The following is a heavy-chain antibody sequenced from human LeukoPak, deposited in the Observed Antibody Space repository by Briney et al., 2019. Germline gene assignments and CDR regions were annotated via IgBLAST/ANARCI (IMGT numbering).Heavy chain of an antibody. J-gene: IGHJ4*02. V-gene: IGHV1-18*01. CDR3: ARSGRGTYYYFDL. Sequence: GASVNVSCKASSYSFTRYGISWERQAPGQGLEWVGWISGYNGNTNYAQKFLGRVSMTADTSTSTAYMELRSLTSDHTAVYYCARSGRGTYYYFDLWGQGTLVTVSS. D-gene: IGHD5-12*01. CDR1: SYSFTRYG. CDR2: ISGYNGNT.